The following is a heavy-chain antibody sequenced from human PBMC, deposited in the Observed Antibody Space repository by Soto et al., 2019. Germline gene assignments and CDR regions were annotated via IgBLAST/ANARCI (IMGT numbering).Heavy chain of an antibody. J-gene: IGHJ4*02. V-gene: IGHV4-30-2*01. CDR3: ARGYCSGDNCYYFNY. CDR1: GGSISSGGYS. CDR2: IYHSGST. D-gene: IGHD2-15*01. Sequence: SETLSLTCAVSGGSISSGGYSWSWIRQPPGKGLEWIGYIYHSGSTYYNPSLKSRVTISVDRSKNQFSLKLSSVTAADTAVYYCARGYCSGDNCYYFNYWGQGTLVTVSS.